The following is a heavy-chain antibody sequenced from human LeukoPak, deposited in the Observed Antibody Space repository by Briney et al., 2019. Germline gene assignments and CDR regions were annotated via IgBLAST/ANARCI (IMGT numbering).Heavy chain of an antibody. CDR1: GFTFSSYS. CDR2: IKQDGSEK. D-gene: IGHD2-15*01. V-gene: IGHV3-7*01. Sequence: PGGSLRLSCAASGFTFSSYSMNWVRQAPGKGLEWVANIKQDGSEKYYVDSVKGRFTISRDNAKNSLYLQMNSLRAEDTAVYYCATTDGMVADYWGQGTLVTVSS. CDR3: ATTDGMVADY. J-gene: IGHJ4*02.